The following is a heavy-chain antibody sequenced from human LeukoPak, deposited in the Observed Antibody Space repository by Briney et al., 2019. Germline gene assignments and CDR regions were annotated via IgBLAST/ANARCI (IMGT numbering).Heavy chain of an antibody. J-gene: IGHJ4*02. V-gene: IGHV4-31*03. D-gene: IGHD3-22*01. CDR3: ARDGMIVGTFDY. CDR2: IYYSGST. Sequence: SETLSLTCTVSGGSISSGGYYWSWIRQHPGXXXXXXGYIYYSGSTYYNPSLKSRVTISVDTSKNQFSLKLSSVTAADTAVYYCARDGMIVGTFDYWGQGTLVTVSS. CDR1: GGSISSGGYY.